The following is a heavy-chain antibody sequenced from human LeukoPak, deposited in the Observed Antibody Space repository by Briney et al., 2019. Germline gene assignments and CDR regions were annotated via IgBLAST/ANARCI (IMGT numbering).Heavy chain of an antibody. D-gene: IGHD3-3*01. J-gene: IGHJ3*02. CDR3: ARGGNFWSGDAFDI. Sequence: SETQSLTCAVYGGSFSGYYWSWIRQPPGKGLEWIGEINHSGSTNYNPSLKSRVTISVDTSKNQFSLKLSSVTAADTAVYYCARGGNFWSGDAFDIWGQGTMVTVSS. V-gene: IGHV4-34*01. CDR1: GGSFSGYY. CDR2: INHSGST.